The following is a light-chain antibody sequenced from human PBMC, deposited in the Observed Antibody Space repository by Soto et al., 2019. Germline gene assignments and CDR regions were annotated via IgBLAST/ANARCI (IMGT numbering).Light chain of an antibody. V-gene: IGKV1-39*02. CDR1: QAISNY. CDR2: GAK. Sequence: DMQMTQSPSFVSASLGDRGSIXXRASQAISNYLNWYQQKPGKAPNLXIVGAKNLQRGGPSRFSGSGSGTDFTLTISRLEPEDFAVYYCQQYGSSPRTFGQGTRLEIK. J-gene: IGKJ5*01. CDR3: QQYGSSPRT.